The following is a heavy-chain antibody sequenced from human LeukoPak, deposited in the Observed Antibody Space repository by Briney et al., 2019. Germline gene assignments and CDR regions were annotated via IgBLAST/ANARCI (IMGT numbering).Heavy chain of an antibody. CDR3: AKEANRLNAFDI. CDR1: GFTFSSYA. Sequence: GGSLRLSCAASGFTFSSYAMSWVRRAPGKGLEWVSAISGSGGSTYYAVSVKGRFTISRNNSKNTPYLQMNSLRAEDTAVYYCAKEANRLNAFDIWGQGTMVTVSS. D-gene: IGHD1-14*01. J-gene: IGHJ3*02. V-gene: IGHV3-23*01. CDR2: ISGSGGST.